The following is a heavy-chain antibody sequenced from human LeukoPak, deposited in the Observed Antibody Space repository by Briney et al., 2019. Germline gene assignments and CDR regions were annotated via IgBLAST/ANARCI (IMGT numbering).Heavy chain of an antibody. Sequence: GGSLRLSCAASGFTFSSYGMHWVRQAPGKGLEWVAVIWYDGSNKYYADSVKGRFTISRDNSKNTLYLQMNSLRAEDTAVYYSARELRYNWFDPWGQGTLVNVSP. V-gene: IGHV3-33*01. CDR3: ARELRYNWFDP. J-gene: IGHJ5*02. CDR2: IWYDGSNK. CDR1: GFTFSSYG. D-gene: IGHD4-17*01.